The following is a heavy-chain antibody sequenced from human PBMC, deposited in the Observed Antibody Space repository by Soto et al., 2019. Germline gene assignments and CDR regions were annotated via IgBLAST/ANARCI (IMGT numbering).Heavy chain of an antibody. V-gene: IGHV3-7*04. CDR3: ARGGRTTIAY. J-gene: IGHJ1*01. CDR2: IKQDGSEK. Sequence: PGGSLRLSCAASGFIFTNLWMSGVRQAPGRGLEWVANIKQDGSEKNYVDSVKGRFTISRDNAKNSLYLQMNSLRVDDTAVYYCARGGRTTIAYWGQGSLVTVSS. CDR1: GFIFTNLW. D-gene: IGHD5-12*01.